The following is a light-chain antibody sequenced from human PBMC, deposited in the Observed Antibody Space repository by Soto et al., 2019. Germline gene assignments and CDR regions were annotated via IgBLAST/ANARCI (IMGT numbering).Light chain of an antibody. CDR2: DAS. CDR1: QSVSSY. CDR3: LQRSNWPPIT. J-gene: IGKJ5*01. V-gene: IGKV3-11*01. Sequence: EIVLTQYPATLSLSPGERATLSCRASQSVSSYLAWYQQKPGQAPRLLIYDASNRATCIPARFSGSGSGTDFTLTISSREPEEFAVYYCLQRSNWPPITFGQGTRLEIK.